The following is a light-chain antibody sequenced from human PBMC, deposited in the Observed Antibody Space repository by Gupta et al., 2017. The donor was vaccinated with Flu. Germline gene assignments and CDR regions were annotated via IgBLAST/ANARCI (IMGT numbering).Light chain of an antibody. CDR3: QQEGSSPLT. CDR2: GAS. V-gene: IGKV3-20*01. CDR1: QTVRSNY. Sequence: GTLYLSPGERATLSCRASQTVRSNYLAWYQQKPGQAPRLLIYGASSRATGIPDRFSGSGSGTDFTLTISRLEPEDFAVFYCQQEGSSPLTFGGGTKVEIK. J-gene: IGKJ4*01.